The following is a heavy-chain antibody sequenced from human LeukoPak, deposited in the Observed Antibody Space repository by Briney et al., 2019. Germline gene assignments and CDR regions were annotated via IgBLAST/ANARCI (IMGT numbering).Heavy chain of an antibody. J-gene: IGHJ4*02. V-gene: IGHV4-39*07. Sequence: SETLSLTCTASGDSINSSTYYWGWIRQPPWKGLEWIGSIYYSGDTYYNPSLKSRVTISVDSSKNQFSLKMSSVTAADTAMYFCTRVTVHGSSDYWGQGTLVTVSS. CDR2: IYYSGDT. D-gene: IGHD1-1*01. CDR1: GDSINSSTYY. CDR3: TRVTVHGSSDY.